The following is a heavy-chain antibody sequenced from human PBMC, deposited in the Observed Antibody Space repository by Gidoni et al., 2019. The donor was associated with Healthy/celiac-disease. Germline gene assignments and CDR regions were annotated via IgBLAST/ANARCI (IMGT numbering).Heavy chain of an antibody. CDR2: INHSGST. V-gene: IGHV4-34*01. CDR3: ARGPLSSSWYGGWFDP. J-gene: IGHJ5*02. Sequence: QVQLQPWGAGLLKPSETLSLTCAVYGGSFSGYYWSWIRQPPGKGLEWIGEINHSGSTNYNPSLKSRVTISVDTSKNQFSLKLSSVTAADTAVYYCARGPLSSSWYGGWFDPWGQGTLVTVSS. CDR1: GGSFSGYY. D-gene: IGHD6-13*01.